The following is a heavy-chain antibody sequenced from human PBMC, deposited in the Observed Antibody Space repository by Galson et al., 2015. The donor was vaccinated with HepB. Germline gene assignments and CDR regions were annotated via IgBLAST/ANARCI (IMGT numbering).Heavy chain of an antibody. CDR3: ARAPSEGWYSSSWWAPGYYYYYMDV. CDR1: GFTFSSYS. D-gene: IGHD6-13*01. V-gene: IGHV3-21*01. J-gene: IGHJ6*03. Sequence: SLRLSCAASGFTFSSYSMNWVRQAPGKGLEWVSSISSSSSYIYYADSVKGRFTISRDNAKNSLYLQMNSLRAEDTAVYYCARAPSEGWYSSSWWAPGYYYYYMDVWGKGTTVTVSS. CDR2: ISSSSSYI.